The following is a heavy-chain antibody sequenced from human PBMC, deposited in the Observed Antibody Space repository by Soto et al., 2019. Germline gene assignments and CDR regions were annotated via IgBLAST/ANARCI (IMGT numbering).Heavy chain of an antibody. CDR1: GFSFNIFA. Sequence: GGSLRLSCAASGFSFNIFAMNWVRQAPGKGLEWVSGISGGGGSTYYADSVKGRFTISRDNSNNTLYLQMNSLRAEDTAVYYCAKDPTSYDSSAQFDSWGQGT. D-gene: IGHD3-22*01. V-gene: IGHV3-23*01. J-gene: IGHJ4*02. CDR3: AKDPTSYDSSAQFDS. CDR2: ISGGGGST.